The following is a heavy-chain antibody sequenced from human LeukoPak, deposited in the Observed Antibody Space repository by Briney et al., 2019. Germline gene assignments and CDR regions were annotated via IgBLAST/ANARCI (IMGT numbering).Heavy chain of an antibody. J-gene: IGHJ6*02. V-gene: IGHV4-30-4*08. D-gene: IGHD2-21*01. Sequence: SETLSLTCTVSGGSISSGDYYWSWIRQPPGKGLEWIGYIYYSGSTNYNPSLKSRVTISADTSKNQFSLKLSSVTAADTAVYYCARCPGVIYGMDVWGQGTTVTVSS. CDR3: ARCPGVIYGMDV. CDR1: GGSISSGDYY. CDR2: IYYSGST.